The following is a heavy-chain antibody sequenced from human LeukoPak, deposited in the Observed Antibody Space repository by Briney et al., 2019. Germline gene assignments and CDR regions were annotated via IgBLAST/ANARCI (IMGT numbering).Heavy chain of an antibody. CDR3: AKDALALRYFDWLPRSYFDY. D-gene: IGHD3-9*01. CDR1: GFTFSSYG. CDR2: ICYDGSNK. J-gene: IGHJ4*02. Sequence: PGGSLTLSCAASGFTFSSYGMHGVRQAPGKGLEGVAVICYDGSNKYYADSVKGRFTISRDNSKNTLYLQMNSLRAEDTAVYYCAKDALALRYFDWLPRSYFDYWGQGTLVTVSS. V-gene: IGHV3-33*06.